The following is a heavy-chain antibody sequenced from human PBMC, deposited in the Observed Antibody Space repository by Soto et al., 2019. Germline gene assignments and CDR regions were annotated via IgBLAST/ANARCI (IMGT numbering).Heavy chain of an antibody. D-gene: IGHD6-13*01. Sequence: PGGSLRLSCAASGFTVSSNFMYWVRQAPGKGLEWVSIIYSGGTTYYADSVKGRSTISRDNSKNTLYLQVSSLRADDTAVYYCARGHIAAPAGIFDCWGQGTLVTVSS. CDR3: ARGHIAAPAGIFDC. CDR2: IYSGGTT. V-gene: IGHV3-53*01. J-gene: IGHJ4*02. CDR1: GFTVSSNF.